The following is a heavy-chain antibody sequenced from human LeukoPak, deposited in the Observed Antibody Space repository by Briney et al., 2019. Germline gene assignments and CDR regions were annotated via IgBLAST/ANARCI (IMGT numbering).Heavy chain of an antibody. V-gene: IGHV3-74*01. J-gene: IGHJ4*02. D-gene: IGHD2-2*01. CDR2: INSDGSWT. CDR3: VSFYETY. Sequence: PGGSLGPSCAAAGNYWMHWVRQAPGKGLVGVSHINSDGSWTSYADSVKGRFTISKDNAKNTVYLQMNTLRAEDTAVYYCVSFYETYWGRGTLVTVSS. CDR1: GNYW.